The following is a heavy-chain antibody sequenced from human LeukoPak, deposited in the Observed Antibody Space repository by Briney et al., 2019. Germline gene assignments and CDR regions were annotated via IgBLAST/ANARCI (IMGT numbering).Heavy chain of an antibody. V-gene: IGHV3-21*01. Sequence: PGGSLRLSCAASGFTFSSYSMNWVRQAPGKGPEWVSSISSSSSYIYYADSMKGRFTISRDNAKNSLYLQMNSLRAEDTAVYYCARNNWFGEFENWFDPRGQGTLVTVSS. CDR1: GFTFSSYS. D-gene: IGHD3-10*01. CDR2: ISSSSSYI. CDR3: ARNNWFGEFENWFDP. J-gene: IGHJ5*02.